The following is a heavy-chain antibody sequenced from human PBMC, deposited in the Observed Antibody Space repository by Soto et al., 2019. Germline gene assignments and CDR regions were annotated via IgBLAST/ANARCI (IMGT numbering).Heavy chain of an antibody. J-gene: IGHJ4*02. CDR2: IFYSGST. CDR1: GNSIRSSNYF. CDR3: ARRYGWLYFDY. V-gene: IGHV4-39*01. D-gene: IGHD3-10*01. Sequence: SETLSHTYTVPGNSIRSSNYFRGWIRQPPGKGLEWIGTIFYSGSTYYNPSLKSRVTISVDTSKNQFSLKLTSVTAADTALYYCARRYGWLYFDYWGQGSLVTVS.